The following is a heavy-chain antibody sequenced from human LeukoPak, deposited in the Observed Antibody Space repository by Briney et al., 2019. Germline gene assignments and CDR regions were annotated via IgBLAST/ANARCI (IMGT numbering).Heavy chain of an antibody. D-gene: IGHD3-3*01. CDR2: INHSGST. CDR1: GVSFSGYY. V-gene: IGHV4-34*01. CDR3: ARRHYDFWSGYQRNAFDI. J-gene: IGHJ3*02. Sequence: SETLSLTCAVYGVSFSGYYWSWIRQPPGKGLEWIGEINHSGSTNYNPFLKSRVTISVDTSKNQFSLKLSSVTAADTAVYYCARRHYDFWSGYQRNAFDIWGQGTMVTVSS.